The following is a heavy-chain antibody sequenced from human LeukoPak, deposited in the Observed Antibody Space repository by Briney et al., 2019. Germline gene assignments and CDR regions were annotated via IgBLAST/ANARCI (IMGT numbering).Heavy chain of an antibody. Sequence: RSLRLSCAASEFTFSKYGMHWVRQAPGKGLEWVASISFDINDRKYAESVRGRFTISRDNARNSLYLQMNSLRVEDTAVYYCAKDRVGGALEFWGQGTLAIVSS. J-gene: IGHJ4*02. D-gene: IGHD2-21*01. CDR2: ISFDINDR. CDR3: AKDRVGGALEF. V-gene: IGHV3-30*18. CDR1: EFTFSKYG.